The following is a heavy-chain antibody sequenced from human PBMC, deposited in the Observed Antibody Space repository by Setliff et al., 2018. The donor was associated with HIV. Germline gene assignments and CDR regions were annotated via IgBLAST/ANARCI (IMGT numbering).Heavy chain of an antibody. CDR3: ARGSAVTGTLEY. CDR2: IYYSGRT. CDR1: GGPISSYY. D-gene: IGHD6-19*01. J-gene: IGHJ4*02. V-gene: IGHV4-59*08. Sequence: SETLSLTCSVSGGPISSYYWSWIRQPPGKGLEWIGYIYYSGRTNYNPSLKSRVIMSADTSKNQFSLRLTSLTAADTAMYYCARGSAVTGTLEYWGQGTLVTVSS.